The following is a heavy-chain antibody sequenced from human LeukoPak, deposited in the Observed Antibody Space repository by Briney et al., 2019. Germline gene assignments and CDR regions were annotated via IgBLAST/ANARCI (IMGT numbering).Heavy chain of an antibody. CDR2: INHSGGA. V-gene: IGHV4-34*01. D-gene: IGHD4-17*01. J-gene: IGHJ4*02. Sequence: SETLSLTCAVSGGSFSGYYWTWIRQPPGKGLEWIGEINHSGGANYNPSLKSRVTISLDTSKNQFSLKLSSVTAADTAVYYCARGQGTVTTHWGQGTLVTVSS. CDR1: GGSFSGYY. CDR3: ARGQGTVTTH.